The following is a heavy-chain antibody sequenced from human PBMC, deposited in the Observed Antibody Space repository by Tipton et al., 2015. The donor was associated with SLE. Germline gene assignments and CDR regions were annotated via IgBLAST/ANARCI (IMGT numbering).Heavy chain of an antibody. CDR1: GLTFDDYA. CDR3: AREGDETRGVFDY. Sequence: SLRLSCAASGLTFDDYAMHWVRQATGKGLEWVAVISYDGSNKYYADSLKGRFTISRDNSKNTLYLQMNSLRAEDTAAYYCAREGDETRGVFDYWGQGTLLTVSS. V-gene: IGHV3-30-3*01. J-gene: IGHJ4*02. D-gene: IGHD3-10*01. CDR2: ISYDGSNK.